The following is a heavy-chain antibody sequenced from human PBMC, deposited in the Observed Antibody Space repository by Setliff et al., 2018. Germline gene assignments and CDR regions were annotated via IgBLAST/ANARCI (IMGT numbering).Heavy chain of an antibody. Sequence: SVKVSCKASGDPFNAYGVSWVRQAPGQGLEWMGAIIPVLGMTDYAQKFQGSLTITADQSTTTVYMELSSLRFDDTALYYCARGPSPTVTPSRLIYFYHMDVWGTGTTVTVSS. D-gene: IGHD4-17*01. CDR2: IIPVLGMT. CDR3: ARGPSPTVTPSRLIYFYHMDV. CDR1: GDPFNAYG. V-gene: IGHV1-69*10. J-gene: IGHJ6*03.